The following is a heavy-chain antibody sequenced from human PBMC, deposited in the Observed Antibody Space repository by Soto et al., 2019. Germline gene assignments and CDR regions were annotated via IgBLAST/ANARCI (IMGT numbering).Heavy chain of an antibody. V-gene: IGHV3-72*01. CDR2: SRNKANSYTT. CDR1: GFTFSDHY. CDR3: VRATYSNNCNLDY. D-gene: IGHD6-13*01. J-gene: IGHJ4*02. Sequence: EVQLVESGGGLVQPGGSLRLSCAASGFTFSDHYMDWVRQAPGKGLEWVGRSRNKANSYTTEYAASVKGRFTISRDNSENSLYLQMDSLKTEDTAVYYCVRATYSNNCNLDYWGQGTLVTVSS.